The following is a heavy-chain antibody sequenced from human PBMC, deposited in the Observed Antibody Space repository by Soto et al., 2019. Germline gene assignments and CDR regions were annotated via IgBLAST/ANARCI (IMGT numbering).Heavy chain of an antibody. CDR2: TYYRSKWYT. V-gene: IGHV6-1*01. J-gene: IGHJ4*02. Sequence: SQTLSLTCAISGDSVASNSAAWNWIRQSPSRGLEWLGRTYYRSKWYTDYAESVKSRITINPDTSKNQVSLQLKSVTPEDTAVCYCTSEGYSGRPTRTFDYWGQGTLVTVSS. CDR1: GDSVASNSAA. CDR3: TSEGYSGRPTRTFDY. D-gene: IGHD5-12*01.